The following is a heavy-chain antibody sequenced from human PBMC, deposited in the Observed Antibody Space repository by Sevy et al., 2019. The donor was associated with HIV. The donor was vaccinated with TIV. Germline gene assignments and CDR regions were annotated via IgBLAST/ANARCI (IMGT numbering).Heavy chain of an antibody. V-gene: IGHV3-23*01. D-gene: IGHD2-2*01. CDR3: AKGSTSSSEVGYFDY. CDR1: GFTFSSYA. J-gene: IGHJ4*02. CDR2: ISGNGGYT. Sequence: GGSLRLSCTASGFTFSSYAMSWVRQAPGKGLEWVSVISGNGGYTYYADSVKGRFTISRDTSKNTRYLQMNSLRAEDTAVYYCAKGSTSSSEVGYFDYWGQGTLVTVSS.